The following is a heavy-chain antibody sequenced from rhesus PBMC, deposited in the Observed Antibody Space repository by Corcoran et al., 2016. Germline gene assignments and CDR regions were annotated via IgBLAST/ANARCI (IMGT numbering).Heavy chain of an antibody. Sequence: QVQLQESGPGLEKPSETLSLACGVSGGPINSGTYYWSWSRQPPGKALEWIVFITYKGYTDYNPSLKSRVTISGDTSKNQFSLNLNSVTAADTAVYYCACRIGMNYGLHSWGQGVVVTVSS. J-gene: IGHJ6*01. CDR1: GGPINSGTYY. D-gene: IGHD3-9*01. CDR3: ACRIGMNYGLHS. V-gene: IGHV4-122*02. CDR2: ITYKGYT.